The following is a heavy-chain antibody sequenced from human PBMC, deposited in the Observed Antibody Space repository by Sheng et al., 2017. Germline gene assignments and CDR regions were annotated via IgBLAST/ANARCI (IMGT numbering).Heavy chain of an antibody. CDR3: ARDVWSGEPDYHYYMDV. D-gene: IGHD3-10*01. CDR1: GGSISSNY. Sequence: QVQLQESGPGLVKPSETLSLTCTVSGGSISSNYWSWIRQSPGKGLEWIGYIYYTGTTSYNPSLKSRVTISLDTSKKQLSLTLRSVTAADTAVYYCARDVWSGEPDYHYYMDVWAKGPQSPSP. J-gene: IGHJ6*03. CDR2: IYYTGTT. V-gene: IGHV4-59*12.